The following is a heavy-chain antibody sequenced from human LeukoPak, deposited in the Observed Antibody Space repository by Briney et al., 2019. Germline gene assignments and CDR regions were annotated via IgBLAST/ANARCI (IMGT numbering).Heavy chain of an antibody. CDR3: AGEAASYYFDY. V-gene: IGHV3-48*03. D-gene: IGHD6-13*01. CDR2: ISSSGSTI. CDR1: GFTFSGYE. Sequence: GGSLRPSCAASGFTFSGYEMNWVRQAPGKGLEWVSYISSSGSTIYYADSVKGRFTISRDNAKNSLYLQMNSLRAEDTAVYYCAGEAASYYFDYWGQGTLVTVSS. J-gene: IGHJ4*02.